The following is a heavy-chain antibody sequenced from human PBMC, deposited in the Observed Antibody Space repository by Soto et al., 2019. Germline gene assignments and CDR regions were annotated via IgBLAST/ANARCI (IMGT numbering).Heavy chain of an antibody. J-gene: IGHJ6*02. D-gene: IGHD5-18*01. V-gene: IGHV1-18*04. CDR1: GYTFTSYG. CDR2: ISAYNGNT. Sequence: ASVKVSCKASGYTFTSYGISWVRQAPGQGLEWMGWISAYNGNTNYAQKLQGRVTMTTDTSTSTAYMELRSLRSDDTAVYYCARFRLVDTAMVYYYYYGMDVWGQGTTVTVYS. CDR3: ARFRLVDTAMVYYYYYGMDV.